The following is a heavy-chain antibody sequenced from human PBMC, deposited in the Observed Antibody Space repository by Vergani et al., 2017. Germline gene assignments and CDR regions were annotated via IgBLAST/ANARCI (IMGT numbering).Heavy chain of an antibody. CDR2: ISARYPST. D-gene: IGHD3-22*01. J-gene: IGHJ4*02. CDR3: ARLTYDTTPDLQGGYDC. CDR1: GFTFSASP. V-gene: IGHV3-23*01. Sequence: EVQLLQSGGGVIQPGGSVRLSCAASGFTFSASPMTWVRQAPGKGLEWVSAISARYPSTYYADSVKGRFTISRDNSKNMLYLQMNSLRAEDTAVYYCARLTYDTTPDLQGGYDCWGQGTLVSVSS.